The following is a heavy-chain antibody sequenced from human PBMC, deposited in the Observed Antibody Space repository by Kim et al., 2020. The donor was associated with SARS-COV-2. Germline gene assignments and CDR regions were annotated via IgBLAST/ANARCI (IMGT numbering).Heavy chain of an antibody. Sequence: GGSLRLSCAASGFTFSSYSMNWVRQAPGNGLEWVSSITSSRSYIYDADSVKGRFTISRDNSKNSLYLQMNSLRAEDTAVYYCASVFGVVSTWPYYGLDV. V-gene: IGHV3-21*01. J-gene: IGHJ6*01. CDR1: GFTFSSYS. CDR3: ASVFGVVSTWPYYGLDV. D-gene: IGHD3-3*01. CDR2: ITSSRSYI.